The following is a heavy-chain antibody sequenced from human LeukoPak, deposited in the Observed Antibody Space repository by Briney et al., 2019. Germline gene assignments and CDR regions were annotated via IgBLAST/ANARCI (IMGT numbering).Heavy chain of an antibody. CDR2: IIPIFGTA. Sequence: ASVKVSCKASGGTFSSYAISWVRQAPGQGLEWMGGIIPIFGTANYAQKFQGRVTITADKSTSTAYMELSSLRSEDMAVYYCARARIVGATSLDYWGQGTLVTVSS. CDR3: ARARIVGATSLDY. V-gene: IGHV1-69*06. CDR1: GGTFSSYA. J-gene: IGHJ4*02. D-gene: IGHD1-26*01.